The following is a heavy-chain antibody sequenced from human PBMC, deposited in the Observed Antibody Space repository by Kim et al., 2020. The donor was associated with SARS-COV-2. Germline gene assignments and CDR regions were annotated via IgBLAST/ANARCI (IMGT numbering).Heavy chain of an antibody. Sequence: YAQKLQGRVTMTTDTSTSTAYMELRSLRSDDTAVYYCARDFAYYYYYGMDVWGQGTTVTVSS. V-gene: IGHV1-18*01. CDR3: ARDFAYYYYYGMDV. D-gene: IGHD3-3*01. J-gene: IGHJ6*02.